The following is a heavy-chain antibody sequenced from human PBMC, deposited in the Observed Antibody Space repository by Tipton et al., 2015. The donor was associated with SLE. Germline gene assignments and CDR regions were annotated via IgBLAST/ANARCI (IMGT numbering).Heavy chain of an antibody. Sequence: TLSLTCSVSAGPITSDYWTWIRQPPGKGLEWIGYMHASGFTKYNPSLQSRAAISVDTSQSEFSRNLMSVTAADTGVYYCVRGWVRFEGWIDPWGQGTLVTVSS. CDR2: MHASGFT. J-gene: IGHJ5*02. CDR1: AGPITSDY. CDR3: VRGWVRFEGWIDP. V-gene: IGHV4-4*08. D-gene: IGHD3-10*01.